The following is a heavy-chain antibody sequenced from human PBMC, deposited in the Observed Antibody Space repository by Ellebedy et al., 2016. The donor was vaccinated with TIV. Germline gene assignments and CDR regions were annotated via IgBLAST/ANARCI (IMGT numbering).Heavy chain of an antibody. J-gene: IGHJ4*02. V-gene: IGHV3-23*01. CDR2: ISDSGSST. CDR1: GFTFSTYA. CDR3: AKILAGWDY. D-gene: IGHD2-15*01. Sequence: GESLKISXAASGFTFSTYAMSWVRQAPGKGLEWVSTISDSGSSTYYADSVKGRFTISRDNSKNTLSLQMNSLRVEDTAVYYCAKILAGWDYWGQGTLVTVSS.